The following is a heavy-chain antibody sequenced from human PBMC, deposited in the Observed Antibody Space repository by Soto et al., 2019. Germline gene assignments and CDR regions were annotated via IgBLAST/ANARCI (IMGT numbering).Heavy chain of an antibody. J-gene: IGHJ6*04. CDR1: GGSISSADYY. CDR2: IHSSWGT. Sequence: PSETLSLTCTVSGGSISSADYYWTWIRQPPGKGLEWIGYIHSSWGTYYNPSLKSRLTISVDTSKNQFSLKLTSVTAADTGVYSCARDRFGPLARGTYGMEVCRKGITVSVSS. CDR3: ARDRFGPLARGTYGMEV. V-gene: IGHV4-30-4*01. D-gene: IGHD3-10*01.